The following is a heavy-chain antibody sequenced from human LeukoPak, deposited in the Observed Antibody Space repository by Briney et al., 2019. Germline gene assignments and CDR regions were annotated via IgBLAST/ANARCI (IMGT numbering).Heavy chain of an antibody. D-gene: IGHD2-2*01. CDR2: INHSGST. CDR3: ARGRIVVVPAATYYYGSGTLFDC. Sequence: SETLSLTCAVYGGSFSGYYWSWIRQPPGKGLEWIGEINHSGSTNYNPSLKSRVTISVDTSKNQFSLKLSSVTAADTAVYYCARGRIVVVPAATYYYGSGTLFDCWGQGTLVTVSS. CDR1: GGSFSGYY. V-gene: IGHV4-34*01. J-gene: IGHJ4*02.